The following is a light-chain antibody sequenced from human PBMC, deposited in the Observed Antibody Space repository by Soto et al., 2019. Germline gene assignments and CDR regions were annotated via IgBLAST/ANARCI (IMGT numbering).Light chain of an antibody. CDR1: QGISSA. CDR3: QHFNGYPRT. V-gene: IGKV1-13*02. CDR2: GAS. J-gene: IGKJ5*01. Sequence: AIQLTQSPSSLSASIGDRVTITCRASQGISSALAWYQQKTGKAPSLLIYGASTLESGVPSSFSGSGSGTDFTLTISSLQPEDFATYYCQHFNGYPRTFGQGTRLEIK.